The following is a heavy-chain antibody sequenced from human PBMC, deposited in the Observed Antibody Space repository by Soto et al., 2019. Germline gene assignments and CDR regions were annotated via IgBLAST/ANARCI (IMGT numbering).Heavy chain of an antibody. Sequence: QVQLVESGGGVVQPGRSLRLSCAASGFTFSSYGMHWVRQAPGKGVEWVAVISYDGSNKYYADSVKGRFTISRDNSKNTLYLQMNSLRAEDTAVYYCAKGSDVDYWGQGTLVTVSS. CDR2: ISYDGSNK. J-gene: IGHJ4*02. CDR3: AKGSDVDY. CDR1: GFTFSSYG. V-gene: IGHV3-30*18.